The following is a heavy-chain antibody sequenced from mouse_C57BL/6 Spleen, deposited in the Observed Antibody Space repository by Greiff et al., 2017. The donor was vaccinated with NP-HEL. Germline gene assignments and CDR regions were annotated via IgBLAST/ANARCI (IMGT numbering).Heavy chain of an antibody. CDR1: GFTFSDYG. Sequence: EVMLVESGGGLVKPGGSLKLSCAASGFTFSDYGMHWVRQAPEKGLEWVAYISSGSSTIYYADTVKGRFTISRDNAKNTLFLQMTSLRSEDTAMYYWASNYYGSSYDWYFDVWGTGTTVTVSS. D-gene: IGHD1-1*01. V-gene: IGHV5-17*01. CDR3: ASNYYGSSYDWYFDV. CDR2: ISSGSSTI. J-gene: IGHJ1*03.